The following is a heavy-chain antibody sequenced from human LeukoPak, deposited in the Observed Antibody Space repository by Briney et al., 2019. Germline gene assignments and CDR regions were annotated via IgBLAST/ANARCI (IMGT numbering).Heavy chain of an antibody. V-gene: IGHV5-51*01. D-gene: IGHD6-19*01. J-gene: IGHJ4*02. Sequence: GESLQISCQGSGYSFTSYWIGWVRQMSGKGLEWMGMIYPGDSDSRYSPSFEGQVTISADKSSTTAYLQWSSLKASDTAIYFCARVSSSGWPDFDFWGQGTLVTVSS. CDR1: GYSFTSYW. CDR3: ARVSSSGWPDFDF. CDR2: IYPGDSDS.